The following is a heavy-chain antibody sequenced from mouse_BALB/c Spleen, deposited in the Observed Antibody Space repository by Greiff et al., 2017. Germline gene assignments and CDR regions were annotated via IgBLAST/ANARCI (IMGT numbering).Heavy chain of an antibody. CDR1: GFTFSDYY. V-gene: IGHV5-4*02. J-gene: IGHJ4*01. Sequence: EVKVEESGGGLVKPGGSLKLSCAASGFTFSDYYMYWVRQTPEKRLEWVATISDGGSYTYYPDSVKGRFTISRDNAKNNLYLQMSSLKSEDTAMYYCARGPDGYYLYYAMDYWGQGTSVTVSS. D-gene: IGHD2-3*01. CDR3: ARGPDGYYLYYAMDY. CDR2: ISDGGSYT.